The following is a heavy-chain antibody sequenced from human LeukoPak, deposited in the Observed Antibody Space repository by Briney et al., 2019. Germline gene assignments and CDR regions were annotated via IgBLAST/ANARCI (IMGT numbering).Heavy chain of an antibody. J-gene: IGHJ3*02. CDR1: GGSISSYY. Sequence: SETLSLTCTVSGGSISSYYWSWIRQPPGKGLEWIGYIYYSGSTNYSPSLKSRVTISIDTSKNQFSLELSSVTATDTAVYFCATNRAGTYDRPFDIWGQGTMVTVSS. D-gene: IGHD1-26*01. CDR2: IYYSGST. V-gene: IGHV4-59*08. CDR3: ATNRAGTYDRPFDI.